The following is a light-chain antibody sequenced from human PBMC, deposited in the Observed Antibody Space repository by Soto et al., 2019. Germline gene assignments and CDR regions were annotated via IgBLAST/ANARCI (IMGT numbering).Light chain of an antibody. J-gene: IGKJ1*01. CDR2: GAS. CDR3: QQYKNWPWT. Sequence: EIVMTQSPATLSESPGERATLSCRASQSVTSKLAWYQQKPGQAPRLLIYGASTRATGIPARFSGSGSGTEFTLTISSLQSEDFAIYYCQQYKNWPWTFGQGTKVDIK. CDR1: QSVTSK. V-gene: IGKV3-15*01.